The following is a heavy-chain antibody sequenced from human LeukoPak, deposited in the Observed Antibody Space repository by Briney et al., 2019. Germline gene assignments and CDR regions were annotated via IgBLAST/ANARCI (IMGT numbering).Heavy chain of an antibody. J-gene: IGHJ3*02. V-gene: IGHV3-30*03. CDR2: ISYDGSNK. CDR1: VCTFSSYC. CDR3: ARGNPRYDAFDI. Sequence: GGSLRLSYAASVCTFSSYCMHWVRQAPGKGLEWVAVISYDGSNKYYADSVKGRFTISRDNSKNTLYLQMNSLRAEDTAVYYCARGNPRYDAFDIWGQGTMVTVSS.